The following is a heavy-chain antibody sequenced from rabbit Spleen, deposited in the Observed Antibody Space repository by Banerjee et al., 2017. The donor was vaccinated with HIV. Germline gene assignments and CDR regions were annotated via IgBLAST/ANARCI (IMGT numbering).Heavy chain of an antibody. CDR1: GFSFSSNW. D-gene: IGHD1-1*01. Sequence: LEESGGGLVKPGGTLTLTCTVSGFSFSSNWICWVRQAPGKGLEWIACIDTNDGDTDYANWRKGRFTISKTSSTTVTLQMTSLTAADTATYFCARNYVNAFDPWGQGTLVTVS. CDR2: IDTNDGDT. V-gene: IGHV1S45*01. CDR3: ARNYVNAFDP. J-gene: IGHJ2*01.